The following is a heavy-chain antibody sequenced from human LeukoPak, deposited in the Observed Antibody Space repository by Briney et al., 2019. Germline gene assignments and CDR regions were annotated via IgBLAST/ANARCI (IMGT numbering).Heavy chain of an antibody. J-gene: IGHJ6*02. CDR3: AGGRGWFDLLVHRDYYYGMDV. D-gene: IGHD3-10*01. V-gene: IGHV1-69*13. CDR1: GGTFSSYA. CDR2: IIPIFGTA. Sequence: SVKVSCKASGGTFSSYAISWVRQAPGQGLEWMGGIIPIFGTANYAQKFQGRVTITADESTSTAYMELSSLRSEDTAVYYCAGGRGWFDLLVHRDYYYGMDVWGQGTTVTVSS.